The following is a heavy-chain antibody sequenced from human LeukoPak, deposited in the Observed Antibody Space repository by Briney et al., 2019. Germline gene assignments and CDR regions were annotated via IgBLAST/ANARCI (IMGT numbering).Heavy chain of an antibody. CDR3: ARDSGSNFDY. J-gene: IGHJ4*02. D-gene: IGHD2-15*01. V-gene: IGHV4-59*01. CDR1: GGSFSGYY. CDR2: IYYSGST. Sequence: SETLSLTCAVYGGSFSGYYWNWIRQPPGKGLEWIGYIYYSGSTNYNPSLKSRVTMSLDTSKNQFSLKLSSVTAADTAVYHCARDSGSNFDYWGQGTLVTVSS.